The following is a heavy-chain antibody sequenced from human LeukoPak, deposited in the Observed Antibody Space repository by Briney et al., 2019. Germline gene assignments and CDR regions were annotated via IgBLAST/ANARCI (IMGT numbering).Heavy chain of an antibody. CDR2: IYTSGST. D-gene: IGHD2-2*02. J-gene: IGHJ3*02. CDR3: ARDGSRGYCSSTSCYTVDAFDI. CDR1: GGSISSYY. Sequence: SETLSLTCTVSGGSISSYYWSWIRQPPGKGLEWIGRIYTSGSTNYNPSLKSRVTISVDTSKNQFSLKLSSVTAADTAVYYCARDGSRGYCSSTSCYTVDAFDIWGQGTMVTVSS. V-gene: IGHV4-4*08.